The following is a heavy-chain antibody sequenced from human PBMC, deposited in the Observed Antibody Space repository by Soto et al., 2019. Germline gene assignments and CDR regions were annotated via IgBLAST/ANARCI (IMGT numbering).Heavy chain of an antibody. Sequence: SETLSLTCTVSGGSISSGDYYWSWIRQPPGKVLEWIGYIYYSGSTYYNPSLKSRVTISVDKSKNQFSLKLRYVTAAETAVYYCAREVNYYPPGDWGEGTTVTVST. CDR2: IYYSGST. D-gene: IGHD3-10*01. CDR1: GGSISSGDYY. V-gene: IGHV4-30-4*01. J-gene: IGHJ6*04. CDR3: AREVNYYPPGD.